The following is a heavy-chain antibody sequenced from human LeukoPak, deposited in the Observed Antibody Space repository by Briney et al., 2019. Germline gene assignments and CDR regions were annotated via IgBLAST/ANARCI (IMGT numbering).Heavy chain of an antibody. Sequence: GGSLRLSCAASGFTFSSYAMSWVRQAPGKGLEWVSAISGSGGSTYYADSVKGRFTVSRDNSKNTLYLQMNSLRAEDTAVYYCAKDHEVSYGDMTGNFDYWGQGTLVTVSS. CDR3: AKDHEVSYGDMTGNFDY. D-gene: IGHD4-17*01. CDR2: ISGSGGST. CDR1: GFTFSSYA. V-gene: IGHV3-23*01. J-gene: IGHJ4*02.